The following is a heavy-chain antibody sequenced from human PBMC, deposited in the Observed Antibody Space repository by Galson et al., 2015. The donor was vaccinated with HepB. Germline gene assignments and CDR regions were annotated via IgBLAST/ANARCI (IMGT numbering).Heavy chain of an antibody. D-gene: IGHD6-13*01. CDR2: ISSNGGST. CDR1: GFTFSSYA. CDR3: VKGGPIAAAGIYWFDP. V-gene: IGHV3-64D*06. Sequence: SLRLSCAASGFTFSSYAMHWVRQAPGKGLEYVSAISSNGGSTYYADSVKGRFTISRDNSKNTLYLQMSSLRAEDTAVYYCVKGGPIAAAGIYWFDPWGQGTLVTVSS. J-gene: IGHJ5*02.